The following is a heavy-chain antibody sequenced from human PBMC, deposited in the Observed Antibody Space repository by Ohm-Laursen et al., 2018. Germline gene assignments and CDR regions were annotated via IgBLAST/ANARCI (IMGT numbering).Heavy chain of an antibody. CDR3: ARSLSGYTYYFDD. J-gene: IGHJ4*02. V-gene: IGHV4-59*01. CDR1: GGSISTFY. Sequence: SETLSLTCPVSGGSISTFYWSWIRQPPGKGLEWIGYIYYSGSTNYNPSLKSRVTISVDTSKNQFSLKVTSVTAADTAVYYCARSLSGYTYYFDDWGQGSLVTVSS. D-gene: IGHD5-18*01. CDR2: IYYSGST.